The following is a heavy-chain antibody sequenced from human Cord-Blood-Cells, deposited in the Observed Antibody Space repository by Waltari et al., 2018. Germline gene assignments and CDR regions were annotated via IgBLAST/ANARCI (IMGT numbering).Heavy chain of an antibody. D-gene: IGHD3-9*01. J-gene: IGHJ4*02. V-gene: IGHV1-24*01. Sequence: QVQLVQSGAEVKKPGASVKVSCKVSGYTLTESSMHWVRQAPGKGLEWMGGFDPEDGETIYAQKFQGRVTRTEDTSTDTAYMELSSLRSEDTAVYYCATEKRPYYDILTGYYDYWGQGTLVTVSS. CDR2: FDPEDGET. CDR3: ATEKRPYYDILTGYYDY. CDR1: GYTLTESS.